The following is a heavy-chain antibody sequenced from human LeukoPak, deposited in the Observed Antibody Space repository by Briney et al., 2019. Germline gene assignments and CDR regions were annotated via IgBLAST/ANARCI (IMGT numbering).Heavy chain of an antibody. V-gene: IGHV3-21*01. CDR1: GFTFSSYS. Sequence: PGGSLRLSCAASGFTFSSYSMNWVRQAPGKGLEWVSSISSSSSYTYYADSVKGRFTISRDNAKNSLYLQMNSLRAEDTAVYYCARDHHYYMDVWGKGTTVTVSS. J-gene: IGHJ6*03. CDR2: ISSSSSYT. CDR3: ARDHHYYMDV.